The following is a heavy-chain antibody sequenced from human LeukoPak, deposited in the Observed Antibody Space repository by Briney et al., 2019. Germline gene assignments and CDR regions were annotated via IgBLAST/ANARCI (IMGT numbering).Heavy chain of an antibody. V-gene: IGHV4-59*01. Sequence: SETLSLTCTVSGGSISSYYWSWIPQPPGKGLEWIGYIYYSGSTNYNPSLKSRVTISVDTSKNQFSLKLSSVTAADTAVYYCASSPRGYSFYFDYWGQGTLVTVSS. CDR1: GGSISSYY. CDR3: ASSPRGYSFYFDY. D-gene: IGHD5-18*01. CDR2: IYYSGST. J-gene: IGHJ4*02.